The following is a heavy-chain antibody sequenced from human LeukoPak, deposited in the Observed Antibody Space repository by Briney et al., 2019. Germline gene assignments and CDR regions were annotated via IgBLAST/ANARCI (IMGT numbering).Heavy chain of an antibody. CDR3: GRSGYNGYELDY. CDR1: GYIFTNFW. CDR2: IVPGDSDT. D-gene: IGHD5-12*01. V-gene: IGHV5-51*01. Sequence: GESLKSSCKGSGYIFTNFWIAWVRQMPRKGLEWRGIIVPGDSDTRYSPSFQGQVTISADKSITTAYLQWRSLKASDSAMYYCGRSGYNGYELDYWGQGTLVTVSS. J-gene: IGHJ4*02.